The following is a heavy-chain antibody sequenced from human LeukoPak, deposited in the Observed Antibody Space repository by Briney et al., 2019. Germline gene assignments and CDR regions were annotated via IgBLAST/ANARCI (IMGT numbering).Heavy chain of an antibody. CDR1: GGSISSGDYY. J-gene: IGHJ4*02. CDR2: IYYSGST. D-gene: IGHD3/OR15-3a*01. Sequence: PSQTLSLTCTVSGGSISSGDYYWSWIRQPPGKGLEWIGYIYYSGSTYYNPSLKSRFTISVDTSKNQFSLKLSSVTAADTAVYYCAREFGRGEALDYWGQGTLVTISS. CDR3: AREFGRGEALDY. V-gene: IGHV4-30-4*01.